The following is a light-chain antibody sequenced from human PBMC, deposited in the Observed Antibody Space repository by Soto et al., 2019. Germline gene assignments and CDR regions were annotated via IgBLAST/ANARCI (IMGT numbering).Light chain of an antibody. CDR3: QQYSNWPIT. J-gene: IGKJ5*01. V-gene: IGKV3-15*01. Sequence: DIVMTQSPATLSVSPGERATLSCRASQSVSSNLAWYQQKPGQAPRLLIYGASTRATGIPARFSGSGSETEFTLTISGLQSEDFAVYHCQQYSNWPITFGQGTRLEIK. CDR1: QSVSSN. CDR2: GAS.